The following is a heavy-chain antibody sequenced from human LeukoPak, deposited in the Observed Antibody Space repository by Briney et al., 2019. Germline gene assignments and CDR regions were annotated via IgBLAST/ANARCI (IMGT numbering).Heavy chain of an antibody. Sequence: PSETLSLTCTVSGDSINSAYFWGWIRQPPGKGLEYIGSIYHSGRTYYNSSLKSRVTISVDTSRNQFSLKLSSLTAADTAIYYCARHPCTSCYTPNWFDPWGRGTLVSVSS. D-gene: IGHD2-2*02. CDR3: ARHPCTSCYTPNWFDP. CDR1: GDSINSAYF. CDR2: IYHSGRT. V-gene: IGHV4-38-2*02. J-gene: IGHJ5*02.